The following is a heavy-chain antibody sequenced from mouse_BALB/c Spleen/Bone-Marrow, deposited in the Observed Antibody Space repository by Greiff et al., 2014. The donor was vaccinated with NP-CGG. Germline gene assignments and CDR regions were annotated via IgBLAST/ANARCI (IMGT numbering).Heavy chain of an antibody. CDR1: GYTFTSYT. D-gene: IGHD1-1*02. V-gene: IGHV1-4*01. CDR3: ARDWTIPFAY. J-gene: IGHJ3*01. CDR2: INPSSGYT. Sequence: VQLQESGAELARPGASVKTSCKASGYTFTSYTMHWVKQRPGQGLEWIGYINPSSGYTNYNQKFKDKATLTADKSSSTAYMQLSSLTSEDSAVYYCARDWTIPFAYWGQGTLVTVSA.